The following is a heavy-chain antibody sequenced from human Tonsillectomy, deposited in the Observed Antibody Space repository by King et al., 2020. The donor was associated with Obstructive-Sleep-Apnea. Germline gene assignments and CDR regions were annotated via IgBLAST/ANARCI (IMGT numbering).Heavy chain of an antibody. Sequence: VQLQESGPGLVKPSQTLSLTCTVSGGSISSGGYYWSWIRQHPGKGLEWIGYIYYSGSTYYNPSLKSRVTISVDTAKTQLSLKLSSVTAADTAVYYCARGGFCSGGSCYSASWGQGTLVTVSS. CDR3: ARGGFCSGGSCYSAS. D-gene: IGHD2-15*01. CDR1: GGSISSGGYY. V-gene: IGHV4-31*03. J-gene: IGHJ4*02. CDR2: IYYSGST.